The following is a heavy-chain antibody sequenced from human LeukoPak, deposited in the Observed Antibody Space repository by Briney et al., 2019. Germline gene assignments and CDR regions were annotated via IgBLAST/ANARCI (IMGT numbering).Heavy chain of an antibody. D-gene: IGHD3-3*01. CDR3: ARDLGATGVALGY. CDR1: EGTFSSYA. V-gene: IGHV1-69*13. Sequence: ASVNVSCKASEGTFSSYAISWVRQAPGQGLEWMGGIIPIFGTANYAQKFQGRVTITADESTSTAYMELSSLRSEDTAVYYCARDLGATGVALGYWGQGTLVTVSS. CDR2: IIPIFGTA. J-gene: IGHJ4*02.